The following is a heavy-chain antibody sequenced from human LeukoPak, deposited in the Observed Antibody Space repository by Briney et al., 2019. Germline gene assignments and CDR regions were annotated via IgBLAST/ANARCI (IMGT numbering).Heavy chain of an antibody. CDR2: IIPIFGTA. J-gene: IGHJ4*02. D-gene: IGHD6-6*01. Sequence: GASVKVSCKASGGTFSSYAISWVRQAPGQGLEWMGGIIPIFGTANYAQKFQGRVTITADESTSTAYMELSSLRSEDTAVYYCATALGGASEYSSSYYFDYWGQGTLVTVSS. CDR1: GGTFSSYA. CDR3: ATALGGASEYSSSYYFDY. V-gene: IGHV1-69*13.